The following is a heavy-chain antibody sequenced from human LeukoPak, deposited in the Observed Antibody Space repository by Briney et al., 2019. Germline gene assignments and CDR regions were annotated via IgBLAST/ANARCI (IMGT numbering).Heavy chain of an antibody. CDR1: GFTFSSYW. J-gene: IGHJ4*02. D-gene: IGHD5-18*01. CDR2: INSDGSST. CDR3: ARALGAMGGLDY. Sequence: QPGGSLRLSCAASGFTFSSYWMHWVRQATGKGLVWVSRINSDGSSTSYADSVKGRFTISRDNAKNTLYLQMNSLRAEDTAVYYCARALGAMGGLDYWGQGTLVTVSS. V-gene: IGHV3-74*01.